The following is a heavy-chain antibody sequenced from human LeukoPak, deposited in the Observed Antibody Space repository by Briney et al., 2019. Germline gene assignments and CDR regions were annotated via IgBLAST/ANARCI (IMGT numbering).Heavy chain of an antibody. CDR2: IIPIFGTA. J-gene: IGHJ5*02. V-gene: IGHV1-69*05. Sequence: SVKVSCKASGGTFSSYAISWVRQAPGQGLEWMGRIIPIFGTANYAQKFQGRVAITTDESTSTAYMELSSLRSEDTAVYYCARGDVAAVSWFDPWGQGTLVTVSS. D-gene: IGHD6-19*01. CDR3: ARGDVAAVSWFDP. CDR1: GGTFSSYA.